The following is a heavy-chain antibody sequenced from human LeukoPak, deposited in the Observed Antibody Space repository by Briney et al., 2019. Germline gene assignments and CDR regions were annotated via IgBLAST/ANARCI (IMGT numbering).Heavy chain of an antibody. J-gene: IGHJ4*02. Sequence: GGSLRLSCAASGFTFSAHPMNWVRQAPGKGLEWVSSISSTSNFIYYADSVKGRFTISRDNAKNSLYLQMNSLRAEDTAVYYCARDYYDTYGYYYLPDYWGQGTLVTVSS. CDR2: ISSTSNFI. CDR1: GFTFSAHP. V-gene: IGHV3-21*01. D-gene: IGHD3-22*01. CDR3: ARDYYDTYGYYYLPDY.